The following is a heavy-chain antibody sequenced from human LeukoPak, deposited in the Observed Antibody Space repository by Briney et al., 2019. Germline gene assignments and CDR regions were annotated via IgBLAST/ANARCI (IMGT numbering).Heavy chain of an antibody. Sequence: SETLSLTCTVSGGSISSYYWSWIRQPPGKGLEWIGYIYYSGSTNYNPSLKSRVTISVDTSKNQFSLKLSSVTAADTAVYYCARGYVRRVDYWGQGTLVTVSS. D-gene: IGHD5-18*01. CDR1: GGSISSYY. CDR2: IYYSGST. CDR3: ARGYVRRVDY. J-gene: IGHJ4*02. V-gene: IGHV4-59*08.